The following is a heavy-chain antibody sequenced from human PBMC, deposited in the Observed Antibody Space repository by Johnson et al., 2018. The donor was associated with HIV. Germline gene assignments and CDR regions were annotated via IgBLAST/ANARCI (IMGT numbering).Heavy chain of an antibody. CDR3: AREGIAARPGAFDI. V-gene: IGHV3-20*04. CDR2: INWNGGST. D-gene: IGHD6-6*01. Sequence: VQLVESGGGVVRPGGSLRLSCSASGFTFDDYGINWVRQAPGRGLEWVSGINWNGGSTGYADSVKGRFTISRDNAKNSLYLQMNSLRAEDTALYYCAREGIAARPGAFDIWGQGTMVTVSS. CDR1: GFTFDDYG. J-gene: IGHJ3*02.